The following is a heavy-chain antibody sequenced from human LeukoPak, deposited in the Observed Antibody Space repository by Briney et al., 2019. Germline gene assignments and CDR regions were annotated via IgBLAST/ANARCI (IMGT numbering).Heavy chain of an antibody. CDR1: GGSISSYC. J-gene: IGHJ4*02. V-gene: IGHV4-59*08. Sequence: SETLSLTCTVSGGSISSYCWTWIRQPPGQGLELIGYVYYSGSTNYTPSLKSRITISVDTAKSQFSLKLTSVTAADTAMYYCARQTYYDILTGYYKGEIDYWGQGTLVTVSS. D-gene: IGHD3-9*01. CDR3: ARQTYYDILTGYYKGEIDY. CDR2: VYYSGST.